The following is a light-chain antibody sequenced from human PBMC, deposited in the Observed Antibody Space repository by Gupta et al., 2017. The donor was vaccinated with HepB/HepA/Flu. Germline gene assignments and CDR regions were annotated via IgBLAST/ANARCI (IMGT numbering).Light chain of an antibody. CDR1: QSVSSY. CDR3: QHRSNWPPWT. V-gene: IGKV3-11*01. J-gene: IGKJ1*01. Sequence: EILSTQSPATLSLSPGDRATLSCRASQSVSSYLAWYQQKPGQAPRLLIYGASNRATGIPARFSGSGSGTDFTLTISSLEPEDFAVYYCQHRSNWPPWTFGQGTKVEIK. CDR2: GAS.